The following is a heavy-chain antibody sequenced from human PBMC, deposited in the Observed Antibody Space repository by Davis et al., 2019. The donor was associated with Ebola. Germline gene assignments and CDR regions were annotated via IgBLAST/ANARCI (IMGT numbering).Heavy chain of an antibody. CDR1: GFTFTSSA. V-gene: IGHV1-58*01. Sequence: SVKVSCKASGFTFTSSAVQWVRQARGQRLEWIGWIVVGSGNTNYAQKFQERVTITRDMSTSTAYMELSSLRSEDTAVYYCAADGGITMVRGVTFYYYYGMDVWGQGTTVTVSS. J-gene: IGHJ6*02. D-gene: IGHD3-10*01. CDR3: AADGGITMVRGVTFYYYYGMDV. CDR2: IVVGSGNT.